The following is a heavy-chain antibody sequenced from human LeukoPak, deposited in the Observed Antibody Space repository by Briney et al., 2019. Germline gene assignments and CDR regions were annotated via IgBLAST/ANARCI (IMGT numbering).Heavy chain of an antibody. D-gene: IGHD6-19*01. J-gene: IGHJ1*01. Sequence: GGSLRLSWAASGFTFSSYWMSWVRQAPGKGLEWVANIKQDGSEKYYVDSVKGRFTISRGNAKNSLYLQMNSLRAEDTAVYHCARDSWYSSGSNPLFQHWGQGTLVTVSS. V-gene: IGHV3-7*01. CDR3: ARDSWYSSGSNPLFQH. CDR2: IKQDGSEK. CDR1: GFTFSSYW.